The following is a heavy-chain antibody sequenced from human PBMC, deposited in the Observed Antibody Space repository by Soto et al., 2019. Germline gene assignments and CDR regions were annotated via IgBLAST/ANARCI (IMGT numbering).Heavy chain of an antibody. D-gene: IGHD3-3*01. CDR1: GFTSISYA. CDR3: AKDRTPYYDFWSGSYTSSGMDV. J-gene: IGHJ6*02. CDR2: ISGSGGST. Sequence: PWGSLRLSCAASGFTSISYAIIFFRHSPFKWLEWVSAISGSGGSTYYADSVKGRFTISRDNSKNTLYLQMNSLRAEDTAVYYCAKDRTPYYDFWSGSYTSSGMDVWGQGTTVTVSS. V-gene: IGHV3-23*01.